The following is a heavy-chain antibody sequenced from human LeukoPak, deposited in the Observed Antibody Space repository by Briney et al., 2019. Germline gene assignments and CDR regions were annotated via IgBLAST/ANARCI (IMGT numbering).Heavy chain of an antibody. Sequence: ASVKVSCKASGYTFTSYDINWVRQATGQGLEWMGWMNPNSGNTGYAQKFQGRVTMTKNTSMSTAYMELSSLRSEDTAVYYCARILRYFDWLLGDYYGMDVWGQGTTVTVSS. J-gene: IGHJ6*02. CDR3: ARILRYFDWLLGDYYGMDV. D-gene: IGHD3-9*01. CDR1: GYTFTSYD. CDR2: MNPNSGNT. V-gene: IGHV1-8*01.